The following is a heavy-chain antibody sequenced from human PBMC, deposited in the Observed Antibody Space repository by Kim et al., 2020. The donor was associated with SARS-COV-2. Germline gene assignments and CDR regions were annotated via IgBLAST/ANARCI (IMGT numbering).Heavy chain of an antibody. Sequence: GGSLRLSCAASGFTFDDYAMHWVRQAPGKGLEWVSLISGDGGSTYYADSVKGRFTISRDNSKNSLYLQMNSLRTEDTALYYCAKDIISKGYSYGFNYYYGMDVWGQGTTVTVSS. CDR3: AKDIISKGYSYGFNYYYGMDV. J-gene: IGHJ6*02. CDR2: ISGDGGST. V-gene: IGHV3-43*02. D-gene: IGHD5-18*01. CDR1: GFTFDDYA.